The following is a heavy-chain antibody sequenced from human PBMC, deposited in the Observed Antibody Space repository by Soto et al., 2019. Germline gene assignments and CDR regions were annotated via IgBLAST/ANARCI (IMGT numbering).Heavy chain of an antibody. CDR3: ARADCSGGTCYSDGYFDY. CDR2: TYYRSKWYY. J-gene: IGHJ4*02. D-gene: IGHD2-15*01. Sequence: SQTLSLTCAISGDSVSSNRAAWNWIRQSPSRGLEWLGRTYYRSKWYYDYADSVKSRIIINPDTSKNQFSLQLNSVTPEDTAVYYCARADCSGGTCYSDGYFDYWGQGTPVTVSS. CDR1: GDSVSSNRAA. V-gene: IGHV6-1*01.